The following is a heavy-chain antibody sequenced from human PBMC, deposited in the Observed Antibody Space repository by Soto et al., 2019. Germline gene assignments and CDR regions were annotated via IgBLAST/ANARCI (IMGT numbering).Heavy chain of an antibody. V-gene: IGHV4-59*01. CDR2: IYYSGST. J-gene: IGHJ4*02. CDR1: GGSISSYY. D-gene: IGHD1-26*01. Sequence: QVQLQESGPGLVKPSETLSLTCTVSGGSISSYYWSWIRQPPGKGLEWIGYIYYSGSTNYNPSLKSRVTISVDTSKNQFSLKLSSVTAADTAVYYRARRRWSYYFDYWGQGTLVTVSS. CDR3: ARRRWSYYFDY.